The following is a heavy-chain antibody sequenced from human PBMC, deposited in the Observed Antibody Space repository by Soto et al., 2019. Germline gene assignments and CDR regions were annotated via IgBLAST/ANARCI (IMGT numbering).Heavy chain of an antibody. V-gene: IGHV3-23*01. D-gene: IGHD2-15*01. CDR1: GFTFSSYA. CDR3: ARLSSYYFDY. J-gene: IGHJ4*02. CDR2: ISGSGGST. Sequence: GGSLRLSCAASGFTFSSYAMSWVRQAPGKGLEWVSAISGSGGSTYYADSVKGRFTNSRDNSKNTLYLQMNSLRAEDTAVYYCARLSSYYFDYWGQGTLVTVSS.